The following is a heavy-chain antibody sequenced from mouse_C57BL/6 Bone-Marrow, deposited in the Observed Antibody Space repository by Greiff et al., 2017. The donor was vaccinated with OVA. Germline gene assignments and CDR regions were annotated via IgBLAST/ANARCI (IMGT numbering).Heavy chain of an antibody. D-gene: IGHD2-5*01. CDR3: ARFYSNYVDYAMDY. V-gene: IGHV1-64*01. J-gene: IGHJ4*01. CDR2: IHPISGST. Sequence: QVQLQQPGAELVKPGASVKLSCKASGYTFTSYWMHWVKQRPGQGLEWIGMIHPISGSTNYNEKFKSKATLTVDKSSSTAYMQLSSLTSEDSAVYYCARFYSNYVDYAMDYWGQGTSVTVSS. CDR1: GYTFTSYW.